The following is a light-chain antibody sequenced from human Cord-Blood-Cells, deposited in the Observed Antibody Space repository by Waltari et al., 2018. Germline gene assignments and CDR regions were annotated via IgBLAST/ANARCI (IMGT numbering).Light chain of an antibody. V-gene: IGLV2-14*01. Sequence: QSALTQPASVSGSPGESIPISCTRTRRDVGASNYVPWYQQHPGKAPKLMIYDVSNRPSGVSNRFSGSKSGNTASLTISGLQAEDEADYYCSSYTSSSTLVFGTGTKVTVL. CDR2: DVS. CDR1: RRDVGASNY. CDR3: SSYTSSSTLV. J-gene: IGLJ1*01.